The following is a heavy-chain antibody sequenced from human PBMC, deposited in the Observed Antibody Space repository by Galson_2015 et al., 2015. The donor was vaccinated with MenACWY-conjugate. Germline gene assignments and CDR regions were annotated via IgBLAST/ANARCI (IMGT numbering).Heavy chain of an antibody. D-gene: IGHD4-17*01. J-gene: IGHJ4*02. CDR1: GFTFSSYS. CDR2: SRDNTNSYTT. V-gene: IGHV3-72*01. CDR3: VRTLTPVTTVASH. Sequence: SLRLSCAASGFTFSSYSMNWVRQAPGKGLEWIGRSRDNTNSYTTEYAASVKGRFTISRDHSKNSLYLHMNSLKTEDTAVYYCVRTLTPVTTVASHWGQGTLVTVSS.